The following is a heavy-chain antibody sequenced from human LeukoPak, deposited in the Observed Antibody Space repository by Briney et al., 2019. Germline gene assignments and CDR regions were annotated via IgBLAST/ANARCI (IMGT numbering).Heavy chain of an antibody. J-gene: IGHJ4*02. CDR3: ARGGVYSSGWYPFDY. V-gene: IGHV3-48*04. CDR2: ISGSSSSI. Sequence: GGSLRLSCAASGFTFNSYSMNWVRQAPGKGLEWVSYISGSSSSIYYADSVRGRFTISRDNAKNSLYLQMNSLRAEDTAVYYCARGGVYSSGWYPFDYWGQGTLVTVSS. D-gene: IGHD6-19*01. CDR1: GFTFNSYS.